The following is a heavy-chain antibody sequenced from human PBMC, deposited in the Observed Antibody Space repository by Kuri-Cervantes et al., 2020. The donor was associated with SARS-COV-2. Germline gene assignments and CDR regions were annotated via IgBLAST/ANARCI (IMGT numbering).Heavy chain of an antibody. J-gene: IGHJ4*02. D-gene: IGHD6-19*01. CDR1: GFTFSSYA. Sequence: GESLKISCAASGFTFSSYAMGWVRQAPGKGLEWVSATSGSGGSTYYADSVKGRFTISRDNSKNTLYLQMNSLRAEDTAVYYCAKGSQYSSGCCYDYWGQGTLVTVSS. CDR3: AKGSQYSSGCCYDY. V-gene: IGHV3-23*01. CDR2: TSGSGGST.